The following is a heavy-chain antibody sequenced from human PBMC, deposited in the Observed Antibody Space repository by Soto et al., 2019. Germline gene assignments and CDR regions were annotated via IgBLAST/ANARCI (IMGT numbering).Heavy chain of an antibody. CDR1: GDSVSSNGAC. J-gene: IGHJ6*02. V-gene: IGHV6-1*01. D-gene: IGHD2-15*01. CDR2: IYYRSKWFH. Sequence: SQTLSLTCVISGDSVSSNGACWNWIRQSPSRGLQWLGRIYYRSKWFHDYAASVESRMAINPDTSRNQFSLQLNYVTPEDTAVYYCARVHCSAGTCLDGLDFWGQGTTVTLSS. CDR3: ARVHCSAGTCLDGLDF.